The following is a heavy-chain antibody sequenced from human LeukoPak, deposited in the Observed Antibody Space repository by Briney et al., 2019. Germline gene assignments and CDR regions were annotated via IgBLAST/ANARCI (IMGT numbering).Heavy chain of an antibody. Sequence: GGSLRLSCATPGFTFNTYWMHWVRQAPGKGLVWVSRIDSDGSSTSYADSVKGRFTISRDNAKNTLYLQMNSLRAEDTAVYYCTRDYDILWGQGTLVTVSS. V-gene: IGHV3-74*01. J-gene: IGHJ4*02. D-gene: IGHD3-9*01. CDR3: TRDYDIL. CDR1: GFTFNTYW. CDR2: IDSDGSST.